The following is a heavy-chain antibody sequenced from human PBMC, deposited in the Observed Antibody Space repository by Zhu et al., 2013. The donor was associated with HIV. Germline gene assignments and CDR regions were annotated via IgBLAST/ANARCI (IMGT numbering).Heavy chain of an antibody. CDR2: ITTYNGNT. Sequence: QVQLVQSGSEVKKPGASVKVSCKASGYSFTEYGISWVRQAPGQGLEWMGWITTYNGNTNYAQKFQGRVTMTTDTSTGTVYVELRSLRSDDTAIYYCARDNHGDHSLEYWGQGSRVTVSP. CDR3: ARDNHGDHSLEY. D-gene: IGHD4-17*01. CDR1: GYSFTEYG. J-gene: IGHJ4*02. V-gene: IGHV1-18*01.